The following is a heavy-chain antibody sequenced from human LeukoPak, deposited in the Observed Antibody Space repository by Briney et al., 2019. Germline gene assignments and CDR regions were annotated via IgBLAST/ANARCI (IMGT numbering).Heavy chain of an antibody. CDR3: VARMPTVSSQGCDY. J-gene: IGHJ4*02. CDR2: ISGSGGST. D-gene: IGHD4-11*01. V-gene: IGHV3-23*01. CDR1: GFTFSSYT. Sequence: PGGSLRLSCAASGFTFSSYTMSWVRQAPGRGLEWVSAISGSGGSTYYIDSVKGRFTVSRDNSKNTLYLQMNSLTVDDTAVYYCVARMPTVSSQGCDYWGQGTLVTVSS.